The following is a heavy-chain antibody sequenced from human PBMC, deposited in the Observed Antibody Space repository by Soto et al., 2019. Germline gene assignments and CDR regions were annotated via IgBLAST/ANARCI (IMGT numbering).Heavy chain of an antibody. Sequence: EVQLLESGGDFVQLGGSLRLSCAASGFTFKSYAMSWVRQAPGKGLEWVSGISGSGDSTFYADSVRGRFTISRDNSKNTLYLQVNSLRVDDSAVYYCARGEDPWGEIVADPVGSWGQGTLVTVSS. CDR1: GFTFKSYA. CDR2: ISGSGDST. D-gene: IGHD5-12*01. J-gene: IGHJ5*02. CDR3: ARGEDPWGEIVADPVGS. V-gene: IGHV3-23*01.